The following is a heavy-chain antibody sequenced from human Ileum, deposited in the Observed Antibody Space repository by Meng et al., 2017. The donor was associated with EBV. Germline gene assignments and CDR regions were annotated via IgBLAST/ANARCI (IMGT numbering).Heavy chain of an antibody. J-gene: IGHJ4*02. D-gene: IGHD3-22*01. CDR2: IHHTEST. CDR1: GGSISSSNW. Sequence: RQESGPGLVKPSVTLSLTCAVSGGSISSSNWWSWVRQAPGKGLEWIGEIHHTESTNYNPSLKSRVTISVDKSKNQFSLKLSSVTAADTAVYYCARESYSDSSGYYSLDYWGQGSLVTVSS. CDR3: ARESYSDSSGYYSLDY. V-gene: IGHV4-4*02.